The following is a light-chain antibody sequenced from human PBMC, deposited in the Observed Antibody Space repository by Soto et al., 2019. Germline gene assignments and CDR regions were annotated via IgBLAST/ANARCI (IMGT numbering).Light chain of an antibody. CDR1: HGISNY. J-gene: IGKJ4*01. Sequence: DIQMTQSPSSLSASVGDRVTITCRASHGISNYLAWYQQKPGKVPKLLIYAASTLQSGVPSRFSGSGSGTDFTLTISSLQPEDSATYYCLQDFNYPLTFGGGTKVDIK. CDR3: LQDFNYPLT. CDR2: AAS. V-gene: IGKV1-27*01.